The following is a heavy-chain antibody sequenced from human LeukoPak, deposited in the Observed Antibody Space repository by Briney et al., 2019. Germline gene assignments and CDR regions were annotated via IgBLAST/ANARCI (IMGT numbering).Heavy chain of an antibody. CDR2: ISAYNGNT. D-gene: IGHD2-2*01. V-gene: IGHV1-18*01. J-gene: IGHJ5*02. Sequence: ASVKVSRKASGYTFTSYGISWVRQAPGQGLEWMGWISAYNGNTNYAQKLQGRVTMTTDTSTSTAYMELRSLRSDDTAVYYCARDKMPYCSSTSCRLNWFDPWGQGTLVTVSS. CDR1: GYTFTSYG. CDR3: ARDKMPYCSSTSCRLNWFDP.